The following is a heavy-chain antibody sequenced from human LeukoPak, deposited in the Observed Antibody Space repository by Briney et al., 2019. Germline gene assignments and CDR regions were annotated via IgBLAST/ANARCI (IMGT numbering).Heavy chain of an antibody. J-gene: IGHJ4*02. CDR1: NYSISSGHY. V-gene: IGHV4-38-2*02. D-gene: IGHD2-21*02. Sequence: SETLSLTCTVSNYSISSGHYWGWIRQPPGKGLEWIGSMYKSGATDNNPSLRSRVAISLATSKNQFSLKLTSVIAADSAVYYWGRVVLLGGGDCYIDYWAQGTLVTVST. CDR3: GRVVLLGGGDCYIDY. CDR2: MYKSGAT.